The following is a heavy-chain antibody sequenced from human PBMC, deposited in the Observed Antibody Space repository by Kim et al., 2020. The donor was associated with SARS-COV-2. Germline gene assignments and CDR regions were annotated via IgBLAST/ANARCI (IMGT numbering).Heavy chain of an antibody. D-gene: IGHD3-22*01. CDR3: ARWGYYYDSSGAIDY. J-gene: IGHJ4*02. V-gene: IGHV1-3*01. Sequence: KFQGRVTITSDTSASTAYMELSSLRSEDTAVYYCARWGYYYDSSGAIDYWGQGTLVTVSS.